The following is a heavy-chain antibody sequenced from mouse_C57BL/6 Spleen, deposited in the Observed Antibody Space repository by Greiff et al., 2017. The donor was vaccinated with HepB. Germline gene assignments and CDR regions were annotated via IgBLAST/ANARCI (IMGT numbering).Heavy chain of an antibody. J-gene: IGHJ2*01. V-gene: IGHV3-6*01. Sequence: EVQVVESGPGLVKPSQSLSLTCSVTGYSITSGYYWNWIRQFPGNKLEWLGYISYDGSNNYNPSLKNRSSMTRNTSKNQFFLKLNSVTTEDTATYYCAREGFDNWGQSNTIAVCS. CDR1: GYSITSGYY. CDR2: ISYDGSN. CDR3: AREGFDN.